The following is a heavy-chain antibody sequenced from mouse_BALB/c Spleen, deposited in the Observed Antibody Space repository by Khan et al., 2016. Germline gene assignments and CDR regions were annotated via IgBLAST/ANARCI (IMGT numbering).Heavy chain of an antibody. CDR2: IWGDGST. CDR1: GFSLTGYG. V-gene: IGHV2-6-7*01. D-gene: IGHD2-2*01. J-gene: IGHJ4*01. CDR3: ARARDGYADAMDY. Sequence: VKLEVSGPGLVAPSQSLSITCTVSGFSLTGYGANWVRQPPGKGLEWLGMIWGDGSTDYNSALKSRLSISKDNSKSQVFLKMNSLQTDDTASYYCARARDGYADAMDYWGQGTSVTVSS.